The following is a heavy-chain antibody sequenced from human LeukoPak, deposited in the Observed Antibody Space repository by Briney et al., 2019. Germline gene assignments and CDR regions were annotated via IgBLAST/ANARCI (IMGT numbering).Heavy chain of an antibody. CDR3: ARHSYYDSSGFLGFDY. V-gene: IGHV5-51*01. D-gene: IGHD3-22*01. Sequence: KSGESLKISCKGSGYSFTSYWIGWVRQMPGKGLEWMGIIYPGDSDTRYSPSFQGQVTISADKSISTAYLQWSSLKASDTAMYYCARHSYYDSSGFLGFDYWGQGTLVTVSS. CDR2: IYPGDSDT. J-gene: IGHJ4*02. CDR1: GYSFTSYW.